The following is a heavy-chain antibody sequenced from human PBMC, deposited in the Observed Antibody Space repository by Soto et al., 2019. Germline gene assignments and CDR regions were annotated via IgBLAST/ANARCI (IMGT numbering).Heavy chain of an antibody. J-gene: IGHJ4*02. CDR1: GFTFNSYA. V-gene: IGHV3-23*01. D-gene: IGHD3-22*01. CDR3: ARVLKNVSPYDSSGYYYY. CDR2: ISGSGGRT. Sequence: GGSLRLSCAASGFTFNSYAMNWVRQAPGKGLEWVSGISGSGGRTYHAHSVKGRFTISRDNSKNTLYLQMSSLRSEDTAVYYCARVLKNVSPYDSSGYYYYWGQGTLVTVSS.